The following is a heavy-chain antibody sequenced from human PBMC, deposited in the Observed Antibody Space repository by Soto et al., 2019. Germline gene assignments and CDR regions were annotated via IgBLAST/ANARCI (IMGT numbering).Heavy chain of an antibody. Sequence: ASVKVSCMASGYSFTRFAIHWVRLAPGQGLEWMGWINAGAGGTKYSQSFQGRVTITRDTSATTAYMDLYSLTSEDTAMYFCARERGNSGTYDYWGQGTLVTVSS. CDR1: GYSFTRFA. CDR3: ARERGNSGTYDY. D-gene: IGHD1-1*01. J-gene: IGHJ4*02. CDR2: INAGAGGT. V-gene: IGHV1-3*01.